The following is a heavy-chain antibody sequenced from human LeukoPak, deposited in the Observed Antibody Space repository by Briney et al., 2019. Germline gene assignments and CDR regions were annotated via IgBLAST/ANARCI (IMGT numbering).Heavy chain of an antibody. CDR1: GYTFTSYD. D-gene: IGHD6-13*01. CDR3: ARSLVAAAEDWFDP. Sequence: GASVKVSCKASGYTFTSYDINWVRQATGQGLEWMGWMNPNSGNTGYAQKFQGRVTITRNTSISTAYMELSSLRSEDTAVYYCARSLVAAAEDWFDPWGQGTLVTVSS. J-gene: IGHJ5*02. CDR2: MNPNSGNT. V-gene: IGHV1-8*03.